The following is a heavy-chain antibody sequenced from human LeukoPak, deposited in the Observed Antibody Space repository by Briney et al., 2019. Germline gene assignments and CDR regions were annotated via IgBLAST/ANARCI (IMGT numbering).Heavy chain of an antibody. CDR2: MNPTSGNT. D-gene: IGHD5-24*01. V-gene: IGHV1-8*01. J-gene: IGHJ3*02. Sequence: ASVKVSCKDSGYTFVNYDINWVRQATGQGLEWVGWMNPTSGNTGYAQKLQGRVSMTRDTSISTDYMELSSLTYEDTALYYGTMTSPAGYNLVGAFDTWGQGTKVTVSS. CDR3: TMTSPAGYNLVGAFDT. CDR1: GYTFVNYD.